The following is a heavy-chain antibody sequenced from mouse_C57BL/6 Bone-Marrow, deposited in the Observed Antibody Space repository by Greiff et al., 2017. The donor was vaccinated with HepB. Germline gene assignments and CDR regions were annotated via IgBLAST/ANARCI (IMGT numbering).Heavy chain of an antibody. J-gene: IGHJ3*01. V-gene: IGHV5-9*01. CDR3: ARQIYFAY. CDR2: ISGGGGNT. Sequence: EVQLQESGGGLVKPGGSLKLSCAASGFTFSSYTMSWVRQTPEKRLEWVATISGGGGNTYYPDSVKGRFTISRDNAKNTLYLQMSSLRSEDTALYYCARQIYFAYWGQGTLVTVSA. CDR1: GFTFSSYT. D-gene: IGHD1-1*01.